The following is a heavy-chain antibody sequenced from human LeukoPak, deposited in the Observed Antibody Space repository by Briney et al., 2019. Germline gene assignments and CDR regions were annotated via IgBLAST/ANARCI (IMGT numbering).Heavy chain of an antibody. J-gene: IGHJ4*02. V-gene: IGHV4-38-2*02. CDR2: IYHSGNT. CDR1: GYSISSDYY. D-gene: IGHD6-19*01. CDR3: ARAGYSNGLDY. Sequence: SETLSLTCSVSGYSISSDYYWGWIRQPPGKGLEWIGSIYHSGNTYYNPSLKSRVTILIDTPKNQFSLKLNSVTAADTAVYYCARAGYSNGLDYWGQGTLVTVSS.